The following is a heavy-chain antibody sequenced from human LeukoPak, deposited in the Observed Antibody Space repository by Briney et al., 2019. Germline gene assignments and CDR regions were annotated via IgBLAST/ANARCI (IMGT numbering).Heavy chain of an antibody. CDR1: GGTFSSYA. CDR3: ARHEWELTDFDY. D-gene: IGHD1-26*01. J-gene: IGHJ4*02. CDR2: IIPIFGTA. V-gene: IGHV1-69*01. Sequence: SSVKVSCKASGGTFSSYAIGWVRQAPGQGLKWMGGIIPIFGTANYAQKFQGRVTITADESTSTAYMELSSLRSEDTAVYYCARHEWELTDFDYWGQGTLVTVSS.